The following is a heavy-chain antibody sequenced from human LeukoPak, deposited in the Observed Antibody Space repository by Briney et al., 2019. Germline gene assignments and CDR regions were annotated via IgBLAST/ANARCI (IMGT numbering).Heavy chain of an antibody. Sequence: GGSLRLSCAASGFAFSTYWMHWVRQAPGKGLVWVSRTNSDGSTTSYADSVKGRFTISRDNAKNTLYLQMNSLRAEDTAVYYCARVATGSYHFDYWGQGTPATVSS. D-gene: IGHD3-16*01. CDR1: GFAFSTYW. CDR3: ARVATGSYHFDY. V-gene: IGHV3-74*01. J-gene: IGHJ4*02. CDR2: TNSDGSTT.